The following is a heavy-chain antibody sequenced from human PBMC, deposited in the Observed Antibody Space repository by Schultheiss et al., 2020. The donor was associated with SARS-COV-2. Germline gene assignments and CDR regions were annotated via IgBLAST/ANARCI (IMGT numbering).Heavy chain of an antibody. CDR3: ARCLRSGYRTVDY. CDR2: ISYDGSNK. J-gene: IGHJ4*02. V-gene: IGHV3-30*04. CDR1: GFTFSSYA. D-gene: IGHD3-3*01. Sequence: GESLKISCAASGFTFSSYAMHWVRQAPGKGLEWVAVISYDGSNKYYADSVKGRFTISRDNSKNTLYLQMNSLRAEDTAVYYCARCLRSGYRTVDYWGQGTLVTVSS.